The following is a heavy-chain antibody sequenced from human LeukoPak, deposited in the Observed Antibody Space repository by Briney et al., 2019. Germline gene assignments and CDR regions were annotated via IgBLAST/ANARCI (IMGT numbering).Heavy chain of an antibody. Sequence: SETLSLTRTVCGGSISSYYWNWIRQPAGKGLEWIGRIYTSGSTNYNPSLKSRVTMSVDTSKNQFSLKLSSVTAADTAVYYCARGHRSSSWYVPQFDYWGQGTLVTVSS. J-gene: IGHJ4*02. CDR3: ARGHRSSSWYVPQFDY. D-gene: IGHD6-13*01. CDR2: IYTSGST. V-gene: IGHV4-4*07. CDR1: GGSISSYY.